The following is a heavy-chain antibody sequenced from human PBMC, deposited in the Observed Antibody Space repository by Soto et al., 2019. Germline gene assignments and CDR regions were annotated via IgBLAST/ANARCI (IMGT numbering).Heavy chain of an antibody. V-gene: IGHV4-59*01. J-gene: IGHJ5*02. CDR2: VYYSGTT. D-gene: IGHD3-9*01. CDR1: NGSISTYY. Sequence: AETLSLTCTVSNGSISTYYWTWVRQPPGKGLEWIGYVYYSGTTNYNPSLKSRVGMSIDTSKNQFSLELKSVTAADTATYYCVRDYLLTGFDTWGQGTLVTVSS. CDR3: VRDYLLTGFDT.